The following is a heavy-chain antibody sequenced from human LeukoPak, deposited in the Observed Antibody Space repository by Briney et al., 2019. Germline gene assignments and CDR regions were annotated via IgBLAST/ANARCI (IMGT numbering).Heavy chain of an antibody. CDR3: ARDDLSCCYIN. J-gene: IGHJ4*02. D-gene: IGHD2-2*02. V-gene: IGHV4-39*07. CDR1: GGSISSSSYC. Sequence: SETLSLTCTVSGGSISSSSYCWGWIRQPPGKGLEWIGSIYYSGSTYYNPSLKSRVTISVDTSKNQFSLKLSSVTAADTAVYYCARDDLSCCYINWGQGTLVTVSS. CDR2: IYYSGST.